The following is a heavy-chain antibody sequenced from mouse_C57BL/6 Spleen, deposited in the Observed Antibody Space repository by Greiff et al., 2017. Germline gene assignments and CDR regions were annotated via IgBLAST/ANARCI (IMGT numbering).Heavy chain of an antibody. V-gene: IGHV5-17*01. Sequence: EVMLVESGGGLVKPGGSLKLSCAASGFTFSDYGMHWVRQAPEKGLEWVAYISSGSSTIYYADTVKGRFTISRDNAKNTLFLQMTSLRSEDTAMYYCATPLGQGKPCYFDYWGQGTTLTVSS. J-gene: IGHJ2*01. CDR3: ATPLGQGKPCYFDY. D-gene: IGHD4-1*01. CDR2: ISSGSSTI. CDR1: GFTFSDYG.